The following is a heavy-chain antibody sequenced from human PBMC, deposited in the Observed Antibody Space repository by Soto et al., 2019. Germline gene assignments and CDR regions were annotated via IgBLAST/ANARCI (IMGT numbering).Heavy chain of an antibody. D-gene: IGHD1-26*01. CDR3: AKDLPPYSGSYSYGMDV. CDR2: ISYDGSNK. J-gene: IGHJ6*02. CDR1: GFTFSSYG. Sequence: GGSLRLSCAASGFTFSSYGMHWVRQAPGKGLEWVAVISYDGSNKYYADSVKGRFTISRDNSKNTLYLQMNSLRAEDTAVYYCAKDLPPYSGSYSYGMDVWGQGTTVTVSS. V-gene: IGHV3-30*18.